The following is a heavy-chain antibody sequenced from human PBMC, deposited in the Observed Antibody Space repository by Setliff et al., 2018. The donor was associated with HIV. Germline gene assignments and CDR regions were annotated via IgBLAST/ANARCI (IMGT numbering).Heavy chain of an antibody. V-gene: IGHV3-30*04. J-gene: IGHJ3*02. CDR3: ASSYPNYNYGNYDFWSGYYHDDAFDI. D-gene: IGHD3-3*01. Sequence: PGGSLILSCAASAFTFSNYNIHWVRQAPGKGLEWVAFISYDGNKKYYADSVKGRFTISRDTSKNTLYLQMDSLRTEDTAVYYCASSYPNYNYGNYDFWSGYYHDDAFDIWGQGTMVTVSS. CDR2: ISYDGNKK. CDR1: AFTFSNYN.